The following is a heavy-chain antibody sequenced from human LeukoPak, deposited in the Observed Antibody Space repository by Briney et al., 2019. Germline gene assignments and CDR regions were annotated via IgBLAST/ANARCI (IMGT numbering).Heavy chain of an antibody. CDR1: GGSISSYS. V-gene: IGHV4-59*01. CDR3: AREVSSDYYDSSGYGTDAFDI. CDR2: IYYSGGT. D-gene: IGHD3-22*01. Sequence: PSETLSLTCTVSGGSISSYSWSWIRHPPGKGREWIGYIYYSGGTNYNPSIKSRVTISVDTSKNQLSLKLSSVTAADTAVYYCAREVSSDYYDSSGYGTDAFDIWGQGTMVTVSS. J-gene: IGHJ3*02.